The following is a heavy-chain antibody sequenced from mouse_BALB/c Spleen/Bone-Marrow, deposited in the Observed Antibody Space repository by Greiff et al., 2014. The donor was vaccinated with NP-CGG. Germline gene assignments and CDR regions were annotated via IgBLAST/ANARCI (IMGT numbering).Heavy chain of an antibody. D-gene: IGHD2-3*01. CDR1: GFNIKDYY. CDR2: IDPENGNT. J-gene: IGHJ3*01. V-gene: IGHV14-1*02. CDR3: ADGSWFAY. Sequence: VQLQQSGAELVRPGALVKLSCKASGFNIKDYYMHWVKQRPEQGLEWIGWIDPENGNTIYDPKFQGKASITADTSSNTAYLQLSSLTSEDTAVYYCADGSWFAYWGQGTLVTVSA.